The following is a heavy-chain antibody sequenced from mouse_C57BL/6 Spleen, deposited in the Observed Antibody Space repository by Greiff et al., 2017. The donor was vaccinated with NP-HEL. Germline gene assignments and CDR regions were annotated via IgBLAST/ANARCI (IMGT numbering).Heavy chain of an antibody. CDR3: ARGGGNYDYYAMDY. Sequence: EVKLVESGGGLVKPGGSLKLSCAASGFTFSDYGMHWVRQAPEKGLEWVAYISSGSSTIYYADTVKGQFTISRDNAKNTLFLQMTILRSEDTAMYYCARGGGNYDYYAMDYWGQGTSVTVSS. D-gene: IGHD2-1*01. V-gene: IGHV5-17*01. CDR1: GFTFSDYG. CDR2: ISSGSSTI. J-gene: IGHJ4*01.